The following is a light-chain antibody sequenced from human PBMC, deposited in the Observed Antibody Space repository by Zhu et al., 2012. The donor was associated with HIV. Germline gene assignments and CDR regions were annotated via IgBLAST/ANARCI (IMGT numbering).Light chain of an antibody. J-gene: IGKJ2*01. Sequence: DIQVTQSPSSLSASIGDRVTITCRASQGISNSLAWYQQKAGRAPKLLLYAASTLEGGVPSRFSGSGSGTIYTLTISGLQPEDIATFYCQQYYSMPRTFGQGTKVEIK. V-gene: IGKV1-NL1*01. CDR1: QGISNS. CDR2: AAS. CDR3: QQYYSMPRT.